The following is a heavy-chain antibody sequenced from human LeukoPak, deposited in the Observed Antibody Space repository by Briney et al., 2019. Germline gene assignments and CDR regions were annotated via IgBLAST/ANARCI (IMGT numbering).Heavy chain of an antibody. V-gene: IGHV1-2*02. CDR3: ARSGSGWCRAFYYFDY. CDR1: GYTFTGYY. CDR2: INPNSGGT. Sequence: ASVKVSCKASGYTFTGYYMHWVRQAPGQGLEWMGWINPNSGGTNYAQKFQGRVTMTRDTSISTAYMELSSLRSEDTAVYYCARSGSGWCRAFYYFDYWGQGTLVTVSS. D-gene: IGHD6-19*01. J-gene: IGHJ4*02.